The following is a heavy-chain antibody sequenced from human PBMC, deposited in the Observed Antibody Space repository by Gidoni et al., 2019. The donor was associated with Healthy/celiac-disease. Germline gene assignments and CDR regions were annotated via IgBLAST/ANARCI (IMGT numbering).Heavy chain of an antibody. CDR3: AKQRTAKWLKASAFDY. D-gene: IGHD3-22*01. CDR2: ISYDGSNK. J-gene: IGHJ4*02. CDR1: GFTFSSYG. V-gene: IGHV3-30*18. Sequence: QVQLVESGGGVVQPGRSLRPPCAASGFTFSSYGMHWVRQAPGKGLEWVAVISYDGSNKYYADSVKGRFTISRDNSKNTLYLQMNSLRAEDTAVYYCAKQRTAKWLKASAFDYRGQGTLVTVSS.